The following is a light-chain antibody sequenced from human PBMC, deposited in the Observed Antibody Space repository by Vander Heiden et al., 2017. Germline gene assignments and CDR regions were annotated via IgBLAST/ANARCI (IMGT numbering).Light chain of an antibody. CDR2: SNN. CDR3: AAWDDSLNGVV. V-gene: IGLV1-44*01. CDR1: SSYIGSNT. J-gene: IGLJ2*01. Sequence: QSVLTQPPSASGTPGQRVTIPCSGSSSYIGSNTVNWYQQLPGTAPKLLIYSNNQRPSGVPDRFSGSKSGTSASLAISGLQSEDEADYYCAAWDDSLNGVVFGGGTKLTVL.